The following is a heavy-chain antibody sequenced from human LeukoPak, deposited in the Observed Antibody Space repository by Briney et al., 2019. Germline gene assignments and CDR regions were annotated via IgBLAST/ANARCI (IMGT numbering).Heavy chain of an antibody. V-gene: IGHV4-30-2*01. D-gene: IGHD3-16*01. CDR3: ARGGDSDY. J-gene: IGHJ4*02. Sequence: SETLSLTCAVSGGSISSGGYSWSWIRQPPGKGLEWIGYIYHSGSTYYNPSLKSRVTISVDRSKNQFSLKLSSVTAADTAVYYCARGGDSDYWGQGTLVTVSS. CDR2: IYHSGST. CDR1: GGSISSGGYS.